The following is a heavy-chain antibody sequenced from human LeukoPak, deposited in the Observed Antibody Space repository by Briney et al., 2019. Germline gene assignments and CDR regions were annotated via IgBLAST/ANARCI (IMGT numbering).Heavy chain of an antibody. Sequence: ASVKVSCKASGYTFTGYYMHWVRQAPGQGLERMGWINPNSGGTNYAQKFQGRVTMTRDTSISTAYMELSRLRSDGTAVYYCARAYSSSWLTSGDNNWFDPWGQGTLVTVSS. J-gene: IGHJ5*02. CDR1: GYTFTGYY. D-gene: IGHD6-13*01. CDR3: ARAYSSSWLTSGDNNWFDP. V-gene: IGHV1-2*02. CDR2: INPNSGGT.